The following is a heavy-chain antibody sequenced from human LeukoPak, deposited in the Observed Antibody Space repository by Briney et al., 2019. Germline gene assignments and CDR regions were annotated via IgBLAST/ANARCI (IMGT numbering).Heavy chain of an antibody. CDR1: GGSISSSSYY. Sequence: PSETLSLACTVSGGSISSSSYYWGWIRQPPGKGLEWIGSIYYSGSTYYNPSLKSRVTISVDTSKNQFSLKLSSVTAADTAVYYCAREGQLVYYWGQGALVTVSS. J-gene: IGHJ4*02. CDR2: IYYSGST. D-gene: IGHD6-6*01. CDR3: AREGQLVYY. V-gene: IGHV4-39*07.